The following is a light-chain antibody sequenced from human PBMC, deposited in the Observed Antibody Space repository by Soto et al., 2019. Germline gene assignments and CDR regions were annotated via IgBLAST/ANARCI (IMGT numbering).Light chain of an antibody. Sequence: QSVLTQPPSVSGTPGQRVTISCAGSSSNIGSNVVNWYQHLPGRAPKLLIYGHNQRPSGVPDRFSGSKSGTSASLAISGLQSEDEAEYYCCTSYEGGGRYVFGTGTKVTVL. CDR3: CTSYEGGGRYV. CDR1: SSNIGSNV. J-gene: IGLJ1*01. CDR2: GHN. V-gene: IGLV1-44*01.